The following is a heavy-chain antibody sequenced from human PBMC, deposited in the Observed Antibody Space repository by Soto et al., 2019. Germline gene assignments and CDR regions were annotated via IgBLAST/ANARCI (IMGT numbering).Heavy chain of an antibody. CDR1: GYSFTSYW. Sequence: ESLKISCKGSGYSFTSYWIGWVRQMPGKGLEWMGIIYPGDSDTRYSPSFQGQVTISADKSVSTAYLQWSSLKASDTAMYYCAICLLLNVNSDSAVSPDAFDIWGQGTMVTVSS. J-gene: IGHJ3*02. CDR2: IYPGDSDT. D-gene: IGHD2-15*01. CDR3: AICLLLNVNSDSAVSPDAFDI. V-gene: IGHV5-51*01.